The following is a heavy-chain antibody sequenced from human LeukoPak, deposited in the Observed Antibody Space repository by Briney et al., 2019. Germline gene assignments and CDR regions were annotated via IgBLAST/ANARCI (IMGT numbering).Heavy chain of an antibody. CDR1: GFTFSSYA. D-gene: IGHD3-22*01. CDR2: ITGSGGST. Sequence: GGSLGLSCAASGFTFSSYAMSWVRQAPGQGLEWVSAITGSGGSTTYADSVKGRVTISRDNSKYTLYLQMSSLRAEDTAVYYCAKRGYDSSGYYYWYFDYWGQGTLVTVSS. J-gene: IGHJ4*02. V-gene: IGHV3-23*01. CDR3: AKRGYDSSGYYYWYFDY.